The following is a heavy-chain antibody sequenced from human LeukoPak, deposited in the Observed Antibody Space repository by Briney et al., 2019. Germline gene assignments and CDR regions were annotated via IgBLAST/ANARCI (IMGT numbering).Heavy chain of an antibody. CDR1: GYTFLNYD. CDR2: ISAHNYNT. V-gene: IGHV1-18*01. CDR3: ARVGCSSTHCYPERDY. D-gene: IGHD2-2*01. Sequence: ASVKVSCKASGYTFLNYDFTWVRQAPGQGLEWMGWISAHNYNTKYAQRFQGRVTMTADTSTTTAYMELRSLRSDDTAVYYCARVGCSSTHCYPERDYWGQGTLVTVSS. J-gene: IGHJ4*02.